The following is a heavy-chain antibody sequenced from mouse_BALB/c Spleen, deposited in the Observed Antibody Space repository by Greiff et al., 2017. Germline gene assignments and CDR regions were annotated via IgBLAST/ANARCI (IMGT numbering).Heavy chain of an antibody. D-gene: IGHD2-1*01. CDR2: ISSGGSYT. CDR1: GFTFSSYT. CDR3: TRDSDGNYFDY. V-gene: IGHV5-6-4*01. Sequence: EVQGVESGGGLVKPGGSLKLSCAASGFTFSSYTMSWVRQTPEKRLEWVATISSGGSYTYYPDSVKGRFTISRDNAKNTLYLQMSSLKSEDTAMYYCTRDSDGNYFDYWGQGTTLTVSS. J-gene: IGHJ2*01.